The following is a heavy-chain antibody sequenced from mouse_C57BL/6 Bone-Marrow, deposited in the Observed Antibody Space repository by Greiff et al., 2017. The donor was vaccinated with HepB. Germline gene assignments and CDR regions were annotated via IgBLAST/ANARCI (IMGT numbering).Heavy chain of an antibody. Sequence: SGAELVRPGTSVKVSCKASGYAFTNYLIEWVKQRPGQGLEWIGVINPGSGGTNYNEKFKGKATLTADKSSSTAYMQLSSLTSEDSAVYFCLWLRQGVDYWGQGTTLTVSS. D-gene: IGHD2-2*01. V-gene: IGHV1-54*01. CDR1: GYAFTNYL. J-gene: IGHJ2*01. CDR3: LWLRQGVDY. CDR2: INPGSGGT.